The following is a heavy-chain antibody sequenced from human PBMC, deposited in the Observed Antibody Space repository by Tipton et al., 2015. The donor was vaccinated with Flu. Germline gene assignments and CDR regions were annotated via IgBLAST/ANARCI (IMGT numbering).Heavy chain of an antibody. J-gene: IGHJ5*01. CDR3: ARRDYSNYVSEPKNWFDS. CDR1: GWSFSGYY. D-gene: IGHD4-11*01. Sequence: TLSLTCAVYGWSFSGYYWNWIRQPPGKGLEWIGNIGHTGNTYHNPTLKSRVRLSVDTSKNQFSLKLSSVTAADTAVYYCARRDYSNYVSEPKNWFDSWGQGTLVTVSS. CDR2: IGHTGNT. V-gene: IGHV4-34*01.